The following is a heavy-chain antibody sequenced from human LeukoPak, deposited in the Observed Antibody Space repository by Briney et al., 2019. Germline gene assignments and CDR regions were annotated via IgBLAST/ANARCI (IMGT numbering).Heavy chain of an antibody. CDR1: GFTFSSYE. Sequence: GGSLTLSCAASGFTFSSYEMNWVRQAPAKGLEWVSYISRSGSTIYYADSLKGRITISRDNSKNTLYLQMGSLRVEDLAVYYCARSPHSSPYYPMDYWGQGTLVTVSS. CDR2: ISRSGSTI. J-gene: IGHJ4*02. V-gene: IGHV3-48*03. CDR3: ARSPHSSPYYPMDY. D-gene: IGHD3-22*01.